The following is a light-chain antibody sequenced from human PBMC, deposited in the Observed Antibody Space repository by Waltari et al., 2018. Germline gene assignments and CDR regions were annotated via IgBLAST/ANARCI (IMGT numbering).Light chain of an antibody. V-gene: IGLV1-44*01. CDR3: AVWDDSLNGWM. J-gene: IGLJ3*02. CDR1: SSNIGSKT. CDR2: NNN. Sequence: QSVVTQSPSASGPPGQRVTISCSGSSSNIGSKTVNWYQHLPGTAPKLLIHNNNQRPSGFPGRFSGSKSDTSASLAISGLQSEDEAEYYCAVWDDSLNGWMFGGGTKLTVL.